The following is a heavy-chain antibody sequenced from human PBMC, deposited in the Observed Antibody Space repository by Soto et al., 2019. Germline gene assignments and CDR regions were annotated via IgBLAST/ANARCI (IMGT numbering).Heavy chain of an antibody. CDR3: ARGPPEYYDSSGYYPRWGFDY. V-gene: IGHV4-30-4*01. J-gene: IGHJ4*02. CDR2: IYYSGST. D-gene: IGHD3-22*01. Sequence: PSETLSLTCTVSGGSISGGDYYWSWIGHPPGKGLEWIGYIYYSGSTYYNPSLKSRVTISVDTSKNQFSLKLSPVTAADTAVYYCARGPPEYYDSSGYYPRWGFDYWGQGTLFTVS. CDR1: GGSISGGDYY.